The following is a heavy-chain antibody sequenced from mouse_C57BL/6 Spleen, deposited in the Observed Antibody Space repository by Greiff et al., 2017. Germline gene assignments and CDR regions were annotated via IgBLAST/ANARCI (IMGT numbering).Heavy chain of an antibody. CDR3: AREESNYVNYYAMDY. D-gene: IGHD2-5*01. CDR1: GYTFTSYW. Sequence: QVQLQQPGAELVKPGASVKMSCKASGYTFTSYWITWVKQRPGQGLEWIGDIYPGSGSTNYNEKFKSKATLTVDTSSSTAYMQLSSLTSEDSAVYYCAREESNYVNYYAMDYWGQGTSVTVSS. CDR2: IYPGSGST. V-gene: IGHV1-55*01. J-gene: IGHJ4*01.